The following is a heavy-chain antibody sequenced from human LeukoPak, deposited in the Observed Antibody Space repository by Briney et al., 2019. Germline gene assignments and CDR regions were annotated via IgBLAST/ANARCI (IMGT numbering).Heavy chain of an antibody. D-gene: IGHD3-3*01. CDR3: ASENYTIFGVDNYYYYYMDV. V-gene: IGHV4-61*02. CDR1: GGSISSGSYY. CDR2: IYTSGST. Sequence: PSETLSLTCTVSGGSISSGSYYWSWIRQPAGKGLEWIGRIYTSGSTNYNPSLKSRVTISVDTSKNQFSLKLSSVTAADTAVYYCASENYTIFGVDNYYYYYMDVWGKGTTVTVSS. J-gene: IGHJ6*03.